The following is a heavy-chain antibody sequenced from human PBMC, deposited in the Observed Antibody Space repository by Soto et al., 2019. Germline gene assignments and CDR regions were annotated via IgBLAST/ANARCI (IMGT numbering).Heavy chain of an antibody. Sequence: GASVKVSCKASGYTFTSYDINWVRQATGQGLEWMGWMNPNSGNTGYAQKFQGRVTMTRNTSISTAYMELSSLRSEDTAVYYCAGGDWNDYYYYYYGMDVWGQGTTVTVSS. CDR3: AGGDWNDYYYYYYGMDV. CDR1: GYTFTSYD. D-gene: IGHD1-1*01. V-gene: IGHV1-8*01. J-gene: IGHJ6*02. CDR2: MNPNSGNT.